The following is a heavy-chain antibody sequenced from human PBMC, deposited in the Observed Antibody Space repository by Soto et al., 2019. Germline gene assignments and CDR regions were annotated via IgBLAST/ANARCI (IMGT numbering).Heavy chain of an antibody. CDR1: GFTFSSYA. Sequence: GGSLRLSCAASGFTFSSYAMSWVRQAPGKGLEWVSAISGSGGSTYYADSVKGRFTISRDNSKNTLYLQMNSLRAEDTAVYYCAKGYYYDSSGCLGYWGQGTLVTVSS. J-gene: IGHJ4*02. V-gene: IGHV3-23*01. CDR3: AKGYYYDSSGCLGY. D-gene: IGHD3-22*01. CDR2: ISGSGGST.